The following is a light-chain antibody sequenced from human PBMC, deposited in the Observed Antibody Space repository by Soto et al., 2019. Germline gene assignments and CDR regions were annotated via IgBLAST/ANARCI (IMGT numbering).Light chain of an antibody. Sequence: IQLTQSPSSLSVSVGDRVTITCRASQGLSSYLAWYQQKPGKAPKLLIYAASSLQSGVPSRFSGSGSGTDFTLTISSLQPEDFATYYCQQSYSTPQTFGQGTKVDIK. J-gene: IGKJ1*01. V-gene: IGKV1-39*01. CDR1: QGLSSY. CDR2: AAS. CDR3: QQSYSTPQT.